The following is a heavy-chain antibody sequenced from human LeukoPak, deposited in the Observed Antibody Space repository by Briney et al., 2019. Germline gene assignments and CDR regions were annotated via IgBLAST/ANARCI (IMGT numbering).Heavy chain of an antibody. CDR1: GGTFSSYA. J-gene: IGHJ4*02. CDR2: IIPILGTA. D-gene: IGHD2-2*01. V-gene: IGHV1-69*13. CDR3: SVRVVPAAISD. Sequence: SVKVSCKASGGTFSSYAISWVRQAPGQGLEWMGGIIPILGTANYAQKFQGRVTITADESTSTAYMELSSLRSEDTAVYYCSVRVVPAAISDWGQGTLVTVSS.